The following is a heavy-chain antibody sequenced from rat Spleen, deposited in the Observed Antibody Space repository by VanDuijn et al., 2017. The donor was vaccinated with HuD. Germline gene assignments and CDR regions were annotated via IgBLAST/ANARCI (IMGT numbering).Heavy chain of an antibody. V-gene: IGHV5-25*01. CDR1: GFTFSNYY. D-gene: IGHD1-12*02. J-gene: IGHJ2*01. CDR3: TRFYYDVSYYPDW. CDR2: ISTGGGNT. Sequence: EVQLVETGGGLVQPGSSLKLSCVASGFTFSNYYMAWVRQAPTKGLEWVASISTGGGNTYYRDSVKGRFTISRDNAKSTLYLQMDSLRSEDTATYYCTRFYYDVSYYPDWWGQGVMVTVSS.